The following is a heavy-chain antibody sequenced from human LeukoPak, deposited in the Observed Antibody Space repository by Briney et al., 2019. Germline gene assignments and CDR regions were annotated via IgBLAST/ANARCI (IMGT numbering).Heavy chain of an antibody. J-gene: IGHJ3*02. V-gene: IGHV3-48*02. CDR1: GFTFSRFS. CDR3: ARDTYDILTGYYKWAFDI. D-gene: IGHD3-9*01. CDR2: ISSSTGII. Sequence: PGGSLRLSCAASGFTFSRFSMNWARQAPGKGLEWVSYISSSTGIIYYGDSVKGRFTISRDNAKNSLYLQMNSLRDEDTAVYYCARDTYDILTGYYKWAFDIWGQGTMVTVSS.